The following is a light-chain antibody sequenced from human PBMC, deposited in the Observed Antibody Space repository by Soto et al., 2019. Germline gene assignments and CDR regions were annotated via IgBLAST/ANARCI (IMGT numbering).Light chain of an antibody. J-gene: IGKJ4*02. V-gene: IGKV3-15*01. CDR2: GAS. CDR3: QQYYQWPLT. Sequence: EIFIKQSPATPFFSPGEGATPSLRASQSVGGSLAWYQEKSGQAPRLLISGASRRANGIPARFSGSGSGTDFTLIISSLQSEDFAVYYCQQYYQWPLTFGGGTKVDIK. CDR1: QSVGGS.